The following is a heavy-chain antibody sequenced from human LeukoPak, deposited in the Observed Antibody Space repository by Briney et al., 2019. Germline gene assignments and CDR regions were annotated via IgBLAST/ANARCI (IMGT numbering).Heavy chain of an antibody. J-gene: IGHJ5*02. D-gene: IGHD6-13*01. V-gene: IGHV1-2*02. CDR1: GYTFTGYY. CDR2: INPNSGGT. CDR3: ARDFHSSSLGWFDP. Sequence: ASVKVSCKASGYTFTGYYMHWVQQAPGQGLEWMGWINPNSGGTNYAQKFQGRVTMTRDTSISTAYMELSRLRSDDTAVYYCARDFHSSSLGWFDPWGQGTLVTVSS.